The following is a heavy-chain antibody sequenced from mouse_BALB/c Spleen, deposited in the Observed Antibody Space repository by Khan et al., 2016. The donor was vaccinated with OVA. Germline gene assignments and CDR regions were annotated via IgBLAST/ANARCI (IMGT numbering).Heavy chain of an antibody. V-gene: IGHV3-2*02. J-gene: IGHJ2*01. CDR2: ISYSGST. CDR1: GYSITSGYG. Sequence: EVQLQESGPGLVKPSQSLSLTCTVTGYSITSGYGWNWIRQFPGNKLEWMGYISYSGSTNYNPALKSRISITRDTSKNQFFLQLNFVTTDDTATYYCARTARIKYWGQGTTLTVSS. D-gene: IGHD1-2*01. CDR3: ARTARIKY.